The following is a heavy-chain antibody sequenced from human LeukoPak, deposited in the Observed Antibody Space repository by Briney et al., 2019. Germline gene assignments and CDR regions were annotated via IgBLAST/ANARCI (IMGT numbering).Heavy chain of an antibody. CDR1: GFTFSSYA. V-gene: IGHV3-30*14. CDR3: AREYYYGSGSYRYYMDV. Sequence: GGSLRLSCAASGFTFSSYAMHWVRQAPGKGLEWVAFISYDGSNKYYADSVKGRFTISRDNAKNTLYLQMNSLRAEDTAVYYCAREYYYGSGSYRYYMDVWGKGTTVTISS. J-gene: IGHJ6*03. D-gene: IGHD3-10*01. CDR2: ISYDGSNK.